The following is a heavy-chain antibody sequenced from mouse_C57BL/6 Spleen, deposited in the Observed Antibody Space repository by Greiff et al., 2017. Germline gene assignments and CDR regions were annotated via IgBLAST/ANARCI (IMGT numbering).Heavy chain of an antibody. Sequence: VHVKQSGPELVKPGASVKIPCKASGYTFTDYNMDWVKQSHGKSLEWIGDINPNNGGTIYNQKFKGKATLTVDKSSSTAYMELRSLTSEDTAVYYCARGAVVATGAMDYWGQGTSVTVSS. J-gene: IGHJ4*01. D-gene: IGHD1-1*01. CDR2: INPNNGGT. CDR1: GYTFTDYN. V-gene: IGHV1-18*01. CDR3: ARGAVVATGAMDY.